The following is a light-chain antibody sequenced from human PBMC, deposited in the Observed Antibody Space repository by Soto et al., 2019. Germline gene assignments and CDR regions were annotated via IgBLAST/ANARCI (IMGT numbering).Light chain of an antibody. Sequence: QSVLTQPASVSGSPGQSITISCTGTNSDIGAYTYVSWSQQLPGKAPKLMIDEVSNRPSGISIRFSGSKSGNTASLTISGLQAEAEADYYCSSYIISSTWVFGGGAKLTVL. CDR1: NSDIGAYTY. CDR2: EVS. J-gene: IGLJ3*02. V-gene: IGLV2-14*01. CDR3: SSYIISSTWV.